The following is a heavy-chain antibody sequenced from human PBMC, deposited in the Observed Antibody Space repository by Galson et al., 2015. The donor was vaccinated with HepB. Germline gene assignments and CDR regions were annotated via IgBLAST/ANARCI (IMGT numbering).Heavy chain of an antibody. V-gene: IGHV3-48*03. Sequence: SLRLSCAASGFTFSSYEMNWVRQAPGKGLEWVSYISSSGSTIYYADSVKGRFTISRDNAKNSLYLQMNSLRAEDTAVYYCARESGYCSSTSCQYFDYWGQGTLVTVSS. D-gene: IGHD2-2*01. CDR1: GFTFSSYE. CDR3: ARESGYCSSTSCQYFDY. CDR2: ISSSGSTI. J-gene: IGHJ4*02.